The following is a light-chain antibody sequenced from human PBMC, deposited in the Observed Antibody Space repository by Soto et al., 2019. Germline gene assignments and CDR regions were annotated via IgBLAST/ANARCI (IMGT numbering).Light chain of an antibody. J-gene: IGKJ2*01. CDR1: QAISNY. Sequence: IQMTQSPSSLSASVGDRVTITCQPSQAISNYLNWYQQKPGKAPKLLIYDASNLETGVPSRFSGSGSGTDFTFTISSLQPEDIATYYCQQYDNLPPYTFGQGTKLEIK. V-gene: IGKV1-33*01. CDR2: DAS. CDR3: QQYDNLPPYT.